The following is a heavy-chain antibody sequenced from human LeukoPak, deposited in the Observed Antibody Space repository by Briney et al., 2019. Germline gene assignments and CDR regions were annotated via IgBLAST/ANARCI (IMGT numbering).Heavy chain of an antibody. Sequence: SETLSLTCTVSGVSISSSGYYWGWIRQPPGKGLEWIASIYYSGSTYYNPSLKSQLTISLDTSKTQLSLKLSSLTAADTAVYYCARHEYSGSYYGLSWFDPWGQGTLVTVSS. CDR1: GVSISSSGYY. CDR2: IYYSGST. V-gene: IGHV4-39*01. D-gene: IGHD1-26*01. J-gene: IGHJ5*02. CDR3: ARHEYSGSYYGLSWFDP.